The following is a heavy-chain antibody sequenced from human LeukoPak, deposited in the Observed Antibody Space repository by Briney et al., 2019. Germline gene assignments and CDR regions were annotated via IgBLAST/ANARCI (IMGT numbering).Heavy chain of an antibody. J-gene: IGHJ4*02. Sequence: GESLKISCKGFVYSSTSYSVGGVRQMPGKSLGWVGIIYPGESETRYSPSFQGQVTISVDKSVSTAYLQWSSLKASDTAMYYCARRRDYYDSSGYYSGPRYYFDYWGQGTLVTVSS. CDR1: VYSSTSYS. V-gene: IGHV5-51*01. CDR2: IYPGESET. D-gene: IGHD3-22*01. CDR3: ARRRDYYDSSGYYSGPRYYFDY.